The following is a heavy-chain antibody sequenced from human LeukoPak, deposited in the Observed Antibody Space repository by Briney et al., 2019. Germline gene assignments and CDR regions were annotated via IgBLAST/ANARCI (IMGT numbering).Heavy chain of an antibody. V-gene: IGHV3-74*01. Sequence: GGSLRLSCAASGFTFSSYWMHWVRHAPGKGLVWVSRINTDGSSTSYADSVKGRFPISRDNSKNTLYLQMSSLRAEDTAVYYCARDEAGPDYWGQGTLVTVSS. J-gene: IGHJ4*02. D-gene: IGHD6-19*01. CDR3: ARDEAGPDY. CDR2: INTDGSST. CDR1: GFTFSSYW.